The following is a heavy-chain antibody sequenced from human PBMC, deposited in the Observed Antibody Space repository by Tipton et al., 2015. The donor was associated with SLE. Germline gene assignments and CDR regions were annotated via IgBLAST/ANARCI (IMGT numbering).Heavy chain of an antibody. V-gene: IGHV4-39*07. Sequence: TLSLTCTVSGGSISSSSYYWGWIRQPPGKGLEWIGNIYYSGSTYYNPSLKSRLTMSADTSKNQISLKLSSVSAADTAVYYCVRGPKDVWGQGTTVTVSS. CDR3: VRGPKDV. CDR1: GGSISSSSYY. J-gene: IGHJ6*02. CDR2: IYYSGST.